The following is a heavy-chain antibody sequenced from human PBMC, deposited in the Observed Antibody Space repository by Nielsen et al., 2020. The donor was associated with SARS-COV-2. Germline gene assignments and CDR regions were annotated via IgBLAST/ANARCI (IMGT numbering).Heavy chain of an antibody. J-gene: IGHJ4*02. CDR2: IYWDDDE. Sequence: SGPTLVKPTQTLTLTCTFAGSSLSTSGVGVGWIRQPPGKALEWLALIYWDDDERYSPSPRNRLTITKDTSKNQVVLTMTNMVPVDTATYYCAHRQITSWNYVNYFDYWGQGTLVTVSS. CDR3: AHRQITSWNYVNYFDY. V-gene: IGHV2-5*02. CDR1: GSSLSTSGVG. D-gene: IGHD1-7*01.